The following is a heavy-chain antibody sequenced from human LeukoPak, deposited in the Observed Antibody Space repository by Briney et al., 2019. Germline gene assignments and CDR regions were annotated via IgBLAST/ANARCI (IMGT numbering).Heavy chain of an antibody. CDR2: IYTSGST. J-gene: IGHJ4*02. D-gene: IGHD1-26*01. CDR1: GGSISSGSYY. V-gene: IGHV4-61*02. CDR3: ARAKGPQYSGNYWRTETFDY. Sequence: SQTLSLTCTVSGGSISSGSYYWSWIRQPAGKGLEWIGRIYTSGSTNYNPSLKSRVTISVDTSKNQFSLKLSSVTAADTAVYYCARAKGPQYSGNYWRTETFDYWGQGTLVTVSS.